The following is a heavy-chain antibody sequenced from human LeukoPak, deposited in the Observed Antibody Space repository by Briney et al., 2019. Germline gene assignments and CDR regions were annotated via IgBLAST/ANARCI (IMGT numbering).Heavy chain of an antibody. J-gene: IGHJ4*02. CDR1: GFTFSSYA. CDR3: ANYGIWFGELFSSY. CDR2: ISGSGGST. V-gene: IGHV3-23*01. D-gene: IGHD3-10*01. Sequence: GGSLRLPCAASGFTFSSYAMSWVRQAPGKGLEWVSAISGSGGSTYYADSVKGRFTISRDNSKNTLYLQMNSLRAEDTAVYYCANYGIWFGELFSSYWGQGTLVTVSS.